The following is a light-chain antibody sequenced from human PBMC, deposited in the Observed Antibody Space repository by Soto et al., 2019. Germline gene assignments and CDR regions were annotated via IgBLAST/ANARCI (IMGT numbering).Light chain of an antibody. CDR3: QHYVKFPPLLT. CDR2: DAS. Sequence: IQMTQSPSSLSASVGDRVTITCQASQDIRNYLNWYQQKPGKAPKLLIFDASNLETGVPSRFSGSGSGTDFTFTISSLQPEDIATYYCQHYVKFPPLLTFGPGTKVDIK. CDR1: QDIRNY. J-gene: IGKJ3*01. V-gene: IGKV1-33*01.